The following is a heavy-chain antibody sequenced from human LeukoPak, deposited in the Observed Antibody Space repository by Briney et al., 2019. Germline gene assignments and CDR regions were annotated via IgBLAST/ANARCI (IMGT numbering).Heavy chain of an antibody. J-gene: IGHJ3*02. Sequence: GGSLRLSCAASGFTFSSNYMSWVRQAPGKGLEWVSVIYSGGSTYYADSVKGRFTISRDNSKNTLYLQMNSLRAEDTAVYYCARVYRQQLGRAFDIWGQGTMVTVSS. CDR1: GFTFSSNY. CDR3: ARVYRQQLGRAFDI. D-gene: IGHD6-13*01. CDR2: IYSGGST. V-gene: IGHV3-53*01.